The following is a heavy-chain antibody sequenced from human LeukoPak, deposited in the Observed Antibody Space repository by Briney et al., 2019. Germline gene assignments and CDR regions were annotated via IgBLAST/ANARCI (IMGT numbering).Heavy chain of an antibody. D-gene: IGHD6-19*01. J-gene: IGHJ2*01. CDR1: GGSISSSSYY. V-gene: IGHV4-39*01. CDR3: ARQRLAVAGTWYFDL. Sequence: SETLSLTCTVSGGSISSSSYYWGWIRQPPGKGLEWIGSIYYSGSTYYNPSLKSRVTISVDTSKNQFSLKLSSVTAADTAVYYCARQRLAVAGTWYFDLWGCGTLVTVSS. CDR2: IYYSGST.